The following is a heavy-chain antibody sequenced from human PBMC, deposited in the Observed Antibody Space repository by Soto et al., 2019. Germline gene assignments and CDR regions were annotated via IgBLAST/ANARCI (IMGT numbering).Heavy chain of an antibody. CDR1: GGSISSGGYS. D-gene: IGHD2-15*01. Sequence: SETLSLTCAVSGGSISSGGYSWSWIRQPPGKGLEWIGYIYHSGSTYYNPSLKSRVTISVDRSKNQFSLKLSSVTAADTAVYYCARVSLGYCSGGSCYDGRLFDYWGQGTLVTVSS. J-gene: IGHJ4*02. CDR3: ARVSLGYCSGGSCYDGRLFDY. V-gene: IGHV4-30-2*01. CDR2: IYHSGST.